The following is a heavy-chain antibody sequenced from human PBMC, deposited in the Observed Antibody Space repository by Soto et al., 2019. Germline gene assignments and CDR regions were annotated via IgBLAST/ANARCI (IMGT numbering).Heavy chain of an antibody. CDR3: ARLLNPYGMDV. J-gene: IGHJ6*02. V-gene: IGHV5-51*03. Sequence: EVQLVQSGAEVKKPGESLKISCKGFGYSFTNYWIGWVRQMPGKGLEWMGIIYPGDSDTRYSPSFQGQVTISADKSIDTAFLQWSSLKASDTAMYFCARLLNPYGMDVWGQGTTVTVSS. CDR2: IYPGDSDT. CDR1: GYSFTNYW.